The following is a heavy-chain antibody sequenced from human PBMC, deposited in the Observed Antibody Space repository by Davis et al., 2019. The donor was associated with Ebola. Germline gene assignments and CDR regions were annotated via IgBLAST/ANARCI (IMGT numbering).Heavy chain of an antibody. Sequence: GESLKISCAASGFTFSSYAMSWVRQAPGKGLEWVSAISGSGGSTYYADSVKGRFTISRDNSKNTLYLQMNSLRAEDTAVYYSAKGRWELPPDTYYFNYWGQGTLVTVSS. CDR2: ISGSGGST. J-gene: IGHJ4*02. V-gene: IGHV3-23*01. D-gene: IGHD1-26*01. CDR3: AKGRWELPPDTYYFNY. CDR1: GFTFSSYA.